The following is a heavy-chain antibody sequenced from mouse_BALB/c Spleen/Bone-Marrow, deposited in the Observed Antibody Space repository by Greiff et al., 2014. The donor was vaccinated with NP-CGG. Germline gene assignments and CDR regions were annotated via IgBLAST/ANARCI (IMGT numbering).Heavy chain of an antibody. J-gene: IGHJ4*01. D-gene: IGHD2-10*02. V-gene: IGHV5-4*02. CDR2: ISDGGSYS. Sequence: EVMLVESGGGLVKPGGSLKLSCAASGFTFSDYYIYWLRQTPEKGMEWVATISDGGSYSYYPDSVEGRFTISRDNAKNNLYLQMSSLKSEDTAMYYCARSRMRYGAMDYWGQGTSVTVFS. CDR1: GFTFSDYY. CDR3: ARSRMRYGAMDY.